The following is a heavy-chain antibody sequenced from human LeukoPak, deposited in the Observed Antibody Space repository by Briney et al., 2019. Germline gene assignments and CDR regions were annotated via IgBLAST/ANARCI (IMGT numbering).Heavy chain of an antibody. Sequence: GGSLRLSCAATGFTFISYAMHWVRQAPGKGLEWVAVISYDGSNKYYADSVKGRFTISRDNSKNTLYLQMNSLRAEDTAVYYCARVGSSGWDFDYWGQGTLVTVSS. CDR2: ISYDGSNK. J-gene: IGHJ4*02. V-gene: IGHV3-30*04. D-gene: IGHD6-19*01. CDR3: ARVGSSGWDFDY. CDR1: GFTFISYA.